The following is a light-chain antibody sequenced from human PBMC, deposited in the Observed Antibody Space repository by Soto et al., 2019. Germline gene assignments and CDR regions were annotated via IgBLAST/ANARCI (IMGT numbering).Light chain of an antibody. CDR1: SSDVGGYFS. CDR2: EVN. CDR3: SSFAGSDNVV. V-gene: IGLV2-8*01. Sequence: QSVLTQPPSASGSPGQSVTISCTGTSSDVGGYFSVSWFQQHPGKAPKLMIYEVNKRPSGVPGRFSGSKSGNTASLTVSGLQNEDEADYYCSSFAGSDNVVFGGGTKLTVL. J-gene: IGLJ2*01.